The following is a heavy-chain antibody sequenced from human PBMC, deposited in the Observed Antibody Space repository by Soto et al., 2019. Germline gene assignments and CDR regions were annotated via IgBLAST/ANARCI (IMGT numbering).Heavy chain of an antibody. CDR3: TTDDPINRY. CDR2: IKSKTNGGTT. V-gene: IGHV3-15*01. CDR1: GFIFSNAW. Sequence: EVQVVESGGGLVRPGGSLRLSCAASGFIFSNAWMSWVRQAPGKGLEWVGRIKSKTNGGTTDYAAPVRGRFSISRDDSKNTLYLQMDSLKTEDTAVYYCTTDDPINRYWGQGTLVTVSS. J-gene: IGHJ4*02.